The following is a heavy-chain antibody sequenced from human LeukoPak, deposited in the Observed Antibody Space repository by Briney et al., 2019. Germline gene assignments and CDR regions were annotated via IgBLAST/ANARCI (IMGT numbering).Heavy chain of an antibody. CDR2: IYYSGST. D-gene: IGHD5-18*01. CDR1: GGSISDYY. CDR3: ARDRHSWGYSLDY. Sequence: TSETLSLTCTVSGGSISDYYWSWIRQLPGKGLEWIGYIYYSGSTNYNPSLKSRVTISVDTSKKQFSLKLRSVSAADTAVYYCARDRHSWGYSLDYWGQGTLVTVSS. J-gene: IGHJ4*02. V-gene: IGHV4-59*01.